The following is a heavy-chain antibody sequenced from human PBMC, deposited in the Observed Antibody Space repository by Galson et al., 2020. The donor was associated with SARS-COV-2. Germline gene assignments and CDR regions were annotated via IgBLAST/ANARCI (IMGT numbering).Heavy chain of an antibody. CDR3: ARWSSGWTFDP. D-gene: IGHD6-19*01. V-gene: IGHV3-20*04. CDR1: GLTFDDYG. Sequence: GGSLRLSCAASGLTFDDYGMSWVRQAPGKGLEWVSDINWKGGSTTYADSVKGRFTISRDNAKNSLYLQMNSLRAEDTALYYCARWSSGWTFDPWGQGTLVTVSS. J-gene: IGHJ5*02. CDR2: INWKGGST.